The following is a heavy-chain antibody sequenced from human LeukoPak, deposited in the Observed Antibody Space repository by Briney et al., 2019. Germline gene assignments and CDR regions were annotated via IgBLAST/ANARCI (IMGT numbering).Heavy chain of an antibody. CDR1: GYTFTGYY. CDR3: ARDHPYYDFWSGYYREYLDY. J-gene: IGHJ4*02. V-gene: IGHV1-2*02. D-gene: IGHD3-3*01. CDR2: INSNSGGT. Sequence: GASVTVSCMASGYTFTGYYMHWVRQAPGQGLEWMGWINSNSGGTNYAQTFQGRVTLTRDTSSSTAYMELSRLRSDDTAVYDCARDHPYYDFWSGYYREYLDYWGQGTQVTVSS.